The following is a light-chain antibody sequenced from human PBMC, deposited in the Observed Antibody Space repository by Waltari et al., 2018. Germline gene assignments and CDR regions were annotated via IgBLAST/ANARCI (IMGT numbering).Light chain of an antibody. CDR3: QACDSTFGVV. CDR1: DSNIGAGYD. J-gene: IGLJ2*01. Sequence: QSVLTQPPSVSGAPGQSVHISCTGSDSNIGAGYDVHWYQQLPGIAPSLIIFDNTHRASGVPDRFSGTKFGTSASLAINGLRAEYEADYCCQACDSTFGVVFGGGTKLTVL. CDR2: DNT. V-gene: IGLV1-40*01.